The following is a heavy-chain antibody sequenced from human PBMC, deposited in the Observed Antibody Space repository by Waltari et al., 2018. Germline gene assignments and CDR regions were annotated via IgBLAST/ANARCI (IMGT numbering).Heavy chain of an antibody. CDR1: GGTFSSYA. CDR3: AGRVTSNWFDP. V-gene: IGHV1-69*04. Sequence: QVQLVQSGAEVKKPGSSVKVSCKASGGTFSSYAISWVRQAPGQGLEWMGRIIPIVGIANYAQKFQGRGTITADKSTSTAYMELSSLRSEDTAVYYCAGRVTSNWFDPWGQGTLVTVSS. CDR2: IIPIVGIA. J-gene: IGHJ5*02. D-gene: IGHD3-10*01.